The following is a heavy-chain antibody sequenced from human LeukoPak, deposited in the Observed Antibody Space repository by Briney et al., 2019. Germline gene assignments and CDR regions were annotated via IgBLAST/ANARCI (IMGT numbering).Heavy chain of an antibody. D-gene: IGHD6-13*01. CDR2: ISYDGSNK. CDR3: AREIAASFGY. J-gene: IGHJ4*02. V-gene: IGHV3-30-3*01. Sequence: SGGSLRLSCAASGFTFSSYAMHWVRQAPGKGLEWVAVISYDGSNKYYADSVKGRFTISRDNSKNTLYLQMNSLRAEDTAVYYCAREIAASFGYWGQGTLVTVSS. CDR1: GFTFSSYA.